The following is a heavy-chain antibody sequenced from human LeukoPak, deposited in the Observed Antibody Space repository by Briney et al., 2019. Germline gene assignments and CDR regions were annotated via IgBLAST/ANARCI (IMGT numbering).Heavy chain of an antibody. CDR2: INSSGRTI. Sequence: GGSLRLSCAASGFTFSDYYMNWVRQAPGKGLEWVSSINSSGRTIYYADSVKGRFTISRDNAKNSLYLQMNSLRAEDTAVYYCARGDVLRYFDWLFPFDYWGQGTLVTVSS. D-gene: IGHD3-9*01. V-gene: IGHV3-11*01. CDR1: GFTFSDYY. CDR3: ARGDVLRYFDWLFPFDY. J-gene: IGHJ4*02.